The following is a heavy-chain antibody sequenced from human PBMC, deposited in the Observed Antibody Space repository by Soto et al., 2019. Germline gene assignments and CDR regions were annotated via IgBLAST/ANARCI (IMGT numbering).Heavy chain of an antibody. Sequence: QVQLVQSGAEVKKPGSSVKVSCKASGGTFSSYTISWVRQAPGQGLEWMGRIIPILGIANYAQKFQGRVTITADKSTSTAYMDLSSLRSEDTAVYYCVSGSRYYYGMDVWGQGTTVTVSS. D-gene: IGHD3-10*01. CDR3: VSGSRYYYGMDV. CDR1: GGTFSSYT. CDR2: IIPILGIA. V-gene: IGHV1-69*02. J-gene: IGHJ6*02.